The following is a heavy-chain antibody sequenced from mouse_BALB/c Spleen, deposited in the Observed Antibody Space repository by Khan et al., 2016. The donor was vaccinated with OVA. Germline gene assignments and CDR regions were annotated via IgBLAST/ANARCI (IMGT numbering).Heavy chain of an antibody. Sequence: EVELVESGPGLVKPSQSLSLTCSVAGYSITSGYNWNWIRQFPGNKLEWMGCITYDGNNDYNPSLKYRISITRGTSKNQFFLKLNSVTTEDTATYYCARAGYFGRSAYWYFDVWDAGTTIPVSS. CDR2: ITYDGNN. J-gene: IGHJ1*01. CDR3: ARAGYFGRSAYWYFDV. CDR1: GYSITSGYN. V-gene: IGHV3-6*02. D-gene: IGHD1-1*01.